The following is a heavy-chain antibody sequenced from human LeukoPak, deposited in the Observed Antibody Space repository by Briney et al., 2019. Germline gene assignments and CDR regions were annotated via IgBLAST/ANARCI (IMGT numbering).Heavy chain of an antibody. Sequence: GGSLRLSCAASGFTFSGSAMHWVRQASGKGLEWVGRIRSKANSYATAYAASVKGRFTISRDDSKNTAYLQMNSLKTEDTAVYYCTSTYGSGSRYPDYWGQGTLVTVSS. CDR1: GFTFSGSA. CDR3: TSTYGSGSRYPDY. J-gene: IGHJ4*02. D-gene: IGHD3-10*01. V-gene: IGHV3-73*01. CDR2: IRSKANSYAT.